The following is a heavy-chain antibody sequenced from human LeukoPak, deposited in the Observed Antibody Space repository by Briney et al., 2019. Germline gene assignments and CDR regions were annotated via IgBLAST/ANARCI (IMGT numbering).Heavy chain of an antibody. J-gene: IGHJ3*02. CDR1: GLTVSSIY. Sequence: GGSWRLSCTASGLTVSSIYMSWVRKAPGKGRKWVSVIYSGGTTYYADSVKGRFIISRDYSKNTLYLQMNSLRAEDTAVYYCARDRGKAASGAFDIWGQGTMVTVSS. CDR2: IYSGGTT. CDR3: ARDRGKAASGAFDI. D-gene: IGHD6-13*01. V-gene: IGHV3-53*05.